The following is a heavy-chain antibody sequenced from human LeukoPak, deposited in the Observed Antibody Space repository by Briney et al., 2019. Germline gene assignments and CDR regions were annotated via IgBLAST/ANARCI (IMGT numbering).Heavy chain of an antibody. Sequence: SETLSLTCTVSGGSISSYYWSWIRQPPGKGLEWMGYIYCSGSTNYNPSLKSRVTISVDTSKNQFSLKLSSVTAADTAVYYCARDVANCGGDCYLAGDAFDIWGQGTMVTVSS. D-gene: IGHD2-21*02. CDR3: ARDVANCGGDCYLAGDAFDI. V-gene: IGHV4-59*01. J-gene: IGHJ3*02. CDR2: IYCSGST. CDR1: GGSISSYY.